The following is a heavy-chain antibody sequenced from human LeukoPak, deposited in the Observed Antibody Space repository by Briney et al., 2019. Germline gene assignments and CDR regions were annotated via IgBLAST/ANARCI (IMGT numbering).Heavy chain of an antibody. J-gene: IGHJ4*02. CDR1: GGSVSSGSYY. CDR2: IYNSRST. CDR3: ASRPTILKYYFDY. D-gene: IGHD5-24*01. V-gene: IGHV4-61*01. Sequence: PSETLSLTCTVSGGSVSSGSYYWSWIRQPPGKGLEWIAYIYNSRSTSYNPSLKSRVTISVDTSKNQPSLRLSSVTAADTAVYYCASRPTILKYYFDYWGQGILVTVSS.